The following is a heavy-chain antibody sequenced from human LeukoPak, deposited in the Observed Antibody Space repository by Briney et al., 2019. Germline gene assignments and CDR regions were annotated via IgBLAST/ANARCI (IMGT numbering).Heavy chain of an antibody. D-gene: IGHD4-17*01. CDR3: AKDNDYGDYFNFDY. CDR1: GFTFSSYA. CDR2: ISGSGGST. Sequence: GGSLRLSCAASGFTFSSYAMSWVRQAPGEGLEWVSAISGSGGSTYYADSVKGRFTISRDNSKNTLYLQMNSLRAEDTAVYYCAKDNDYGDYFNFDYWGQGTLVTVSS. V-gene: IGHV3-23*01. J-gene: IGHJ4*02.